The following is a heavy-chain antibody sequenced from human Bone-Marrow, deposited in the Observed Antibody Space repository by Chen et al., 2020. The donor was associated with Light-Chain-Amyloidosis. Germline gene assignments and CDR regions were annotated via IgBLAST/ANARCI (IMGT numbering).Heavy chain of an antibody. Sequence: EVQLEQSGPEVKKPGESLKISCKGSGYTFPNYWIGWVRQMPGKGLEWMGVIYPDDSHARYSPSFEGQVTISADESITTAYLQWRSLKASDTAMYYCARRRDGYNFDYWGQGTLVTVSS. CDR3: ARRRDGYNFDY. CDR1: GYTFPNYW. CDR2: IYPDDSHA. J-gene: IGHJ4*02. D-gene: IGHD5-12*01. V-gene: IGHV5-51*01.